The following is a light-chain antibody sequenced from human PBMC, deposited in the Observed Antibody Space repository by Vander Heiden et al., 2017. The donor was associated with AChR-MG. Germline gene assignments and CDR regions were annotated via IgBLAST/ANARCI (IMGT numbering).Light chain of an antibody. J-gene: IGKJ2*01. V-gene: IGKV1-39*01. CDR1: QSISSY. Sequence: DIQMTQSPSSLSASVGDRVTITCRANQSISSYVNWYQQKPGKAPNPLIYTASSLQSGVPSRFSGSGYGTDFTLTISKLQPEDFATYYCQQSDSTRYTFGQGTKVDIK. CDR2: TAS. CDR3: QQSDSTRYT.